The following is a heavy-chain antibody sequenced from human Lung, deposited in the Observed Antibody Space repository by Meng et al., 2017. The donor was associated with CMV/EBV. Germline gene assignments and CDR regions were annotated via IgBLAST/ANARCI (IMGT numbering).Heavy chain of an antibody. V-gene: IGHV3-30*03. J-gene: IGHJ3*02. CDR3: ATFHSGSYAFDI. CDR2: ISHDGSNK. Sequence: GESLKISCAASGFTFSSYWMSWVRQAPGKGLEWVAVISHDGSNKYYADSVKGRFTISRDNSKNTVYLQMNSLRAEDTAVYYCATFHSGSYAFDIWGQGKVVNGSS. D-gene: IGHD3-10*01. CDR1: GFTFSSYW.